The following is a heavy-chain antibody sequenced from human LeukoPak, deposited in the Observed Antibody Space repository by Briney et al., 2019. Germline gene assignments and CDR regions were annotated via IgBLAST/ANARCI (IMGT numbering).Heavy chain of an antibody. J-gene: IGHJ6*02. V-gene: IGHV1-18*01. CDR1: GYIFTGYG. CDR3: ARCDSSGYWYGMDV. CDR2: ISAYNGNT. D-gene: IGHD3-22*01. Sequence: ASVKVSCKASGYIFTGYGIGWVRQAPGQGLEWMGWISAYNGNTDYAQKLQGRVTVTTDTSTSTAYMELRSLRSDDTAVYYCARCDSSGYWYGMDVWGQGTTVTVSS.